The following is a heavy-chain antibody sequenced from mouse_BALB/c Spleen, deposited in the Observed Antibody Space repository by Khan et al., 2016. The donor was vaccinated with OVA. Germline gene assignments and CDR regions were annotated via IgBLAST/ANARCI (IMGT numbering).Heavy chain of an antibody. V-gene: IGHV1-7*01. Sequence: QVQLQQSGAELAQPGASVKMSCTASGYTFTSYWMHWIKQRPGQGLEWIGYITPTSGYNEYHQKFKEKATLTADKSSSTAYRQRSSLTADDSAVYYCARDRMDYWGQGTALTVSS. CDR3: ARDRMDY. J-gene: IGHJ2*01. CDR1: GYTFTSYW. CDR2: ITPTSGYN.